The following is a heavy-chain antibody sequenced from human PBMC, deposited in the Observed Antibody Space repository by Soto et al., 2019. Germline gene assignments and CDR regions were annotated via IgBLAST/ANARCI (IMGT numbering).Heavy chain of an antibody. Sequence: PGEPLKISCKGSGYTFTNYWIVWARQIPGKGLEWMGIIYPGASDTRYSPSFQGQVTISADRSISTAYLQWSSLKASDTGMYYCARYPTLTDYFFHGMDVWGQGTTVTVSS. D-gene: IGHD4-17*01. CDR3: ARYPTLTDYFFHGMDV. CDR2: IYPGASDT. V-gene: IGHV5-51*01. CDR1: GYTFTNYW. J-gene: IGHJ6*02.